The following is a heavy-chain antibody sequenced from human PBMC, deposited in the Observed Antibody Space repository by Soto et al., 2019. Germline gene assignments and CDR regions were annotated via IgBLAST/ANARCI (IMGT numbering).Heavy chain of an antibody. J-gene: IGHJ4*02. V-gene: IGHV4-59*01. Sequence: QVQLQESGPGLVKPSETLSLTCAVSGDSISSYYCMWIRQPPGKGLESIGYLYYGRSANYNPSLKXRXPXSLXTSTNQCSLTLSSMTAADTAVYYCALRSMAVVPEYWGQGTLVTVSS. D-gene: IGHD3-22*01. CDR1: GDSISSYY. CDR3: ALRSMAVVPEY. CDR2: LYYGRSA.